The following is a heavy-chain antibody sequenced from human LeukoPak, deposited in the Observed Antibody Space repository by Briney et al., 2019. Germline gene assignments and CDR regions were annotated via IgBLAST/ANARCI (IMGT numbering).Heavy chain of an antibody. CDR3: AREAPSLVAMEVGRRVVDY. V-gene: IGHV4-30-4*01. CDR1: GGSISSGDYY. D-gene: IGHD5-12*01. Sequence: SQTLSLTCTVSGGSISSGDYYWSWIRQPPGKGLEWIGYIYYSGSTYYNPSLKSRVTISVDTSKNQFSLKLSSVTAADTAVYYCAREAPSLVAMEVGRRVVDYWGQGTLVTASS. CDR2: IYYSGST. J-gene: IGHJ4*02.